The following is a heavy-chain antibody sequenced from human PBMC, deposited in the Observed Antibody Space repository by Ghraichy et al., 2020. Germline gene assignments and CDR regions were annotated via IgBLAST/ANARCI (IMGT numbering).Heavy chain of an antibody. CDR1: GYSFTSYW. V-gene: IGHV5-51*01. CDR3: ARHSSGYNTGPGFDY. CDR2: IYPGDSDT. Sequence: GGSLTLSCKGSGYSFTSYWIGWVRQMPGKGLEWMGIIYPGDSDTRYSPSFQGQVTISADKSISTAYLQWSSLKASDTAMYYCARHSSGYNTGPGFDYWGQGTLVTVSS. J-gene: IGHJ4*02. D-gene: IGHD3-22*01.